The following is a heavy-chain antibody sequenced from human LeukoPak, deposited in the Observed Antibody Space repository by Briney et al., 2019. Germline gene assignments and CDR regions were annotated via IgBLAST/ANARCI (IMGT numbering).Heavy chain of an antibody. J-gene: IGHJ4*02. Sequence: QPGGSLRLSCAASGFTVSSNYMSWVRQAPGKGLEWVSVIYSGGSTYYADSVKGRFTISRDNSKNTLYLQMNSLRAEDTAVYYCASPPHCGGDCCGELGYWGQGTLVTVSS. CDR2: IYSGGST. CDR1: GFTVSSNY. D-gene: IGHD2-21*02. CDR3: ASPPHCGGDCCGELGY. V-gene: IGHV3-53*01.